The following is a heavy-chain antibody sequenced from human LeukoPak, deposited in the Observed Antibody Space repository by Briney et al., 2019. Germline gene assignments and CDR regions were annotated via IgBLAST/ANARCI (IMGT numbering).Heavy chain of an antibody. V-gene: IGHV1-18*01. Sequence: ASVKVSFKASDYTFTSYGITWVRQAPGQGLEWMGWISTYNGNTNYAQKFQGRVTMTTDTSTSTAYMDLRTLRSDDTAVYYCARLNYGGNFLDDWGQGTLVTVSS. CDR2: ISTYNGNT. J-gene: IGHJ4*02. D-gene: IGHD4-23*01. CDR3: ARLNYGGNFLDD. CDR1: DYTFTSYG.